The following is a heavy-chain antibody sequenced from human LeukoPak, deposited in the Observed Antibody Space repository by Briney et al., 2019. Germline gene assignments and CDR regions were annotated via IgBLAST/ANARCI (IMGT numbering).Heavy chain of an antibody. Sequence: SVKVSCKASGGTFSSYAISWVRQAPGQGLEWMGGIIPIFGTANYAQKFQGRVTITAAESTSTAYMELSSLRSEDTAVYYCARGMTYYGSGSGYFDYWGQGTLVTVSS. D-gene: IGHD3-10*01. CDR1: GGTFSSYA. CDR2: IIPIFGTA. J-gene: IGHJ4*02. CDR3: ARGMTYYGSGSGYFDY. V-gene: IGHV1-69*13.